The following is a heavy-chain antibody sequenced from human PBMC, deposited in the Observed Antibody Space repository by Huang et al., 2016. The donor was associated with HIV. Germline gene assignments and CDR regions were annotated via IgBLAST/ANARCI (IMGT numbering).Heavy chain of an antibody. CDR2: ISLDGSNS. V-gene: IGHV3-30*18. D-gene: IGHD2-15*01. CDR1: GFAFSSYG. J-gene: IGHJ3*02. Sequence: QVPLVESGGGVVQPGKSLRLSCAASGFAFSSYGKHWARQGRGKGWEGLAFISLDGSNSYYADSVKGRFTISRDNSKNTLYLQRHSLRPEDTAVYYCAKDKLPGGWPPGPSDIWGQGTIVTVSS. CDR3: AKDKLPGGWPPGPSDI.